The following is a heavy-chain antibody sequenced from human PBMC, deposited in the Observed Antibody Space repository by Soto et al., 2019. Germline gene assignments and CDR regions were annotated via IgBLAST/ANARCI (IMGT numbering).Heavy chain of an antibody. CDR1: GGSISSGYY. CDR2: IYYSGNT. Sequence: SETLSLTCTVSGGSISSGYYWSWIRQHPVKGLEWIGYIYYSGNTYYNPSLKSRVSISLDTSKSQFSLKLDSVTAADTAVYYCARDAPVALGVTNYMDVWGPANTVTVYS. CDR3: ARDAPVALGVTNYMDV. V-gene: IGHV4-31*03. D-gene: IGHD3-3*02. J-gene: IGHJ6*02.